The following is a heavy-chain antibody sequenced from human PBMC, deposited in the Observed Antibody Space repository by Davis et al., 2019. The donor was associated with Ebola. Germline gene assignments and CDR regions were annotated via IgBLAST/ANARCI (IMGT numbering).Heavy chain of an antibody. J-gene: IGHJ4*02. CDR2: ISSSGRTI. V-gene: IGHV3-48*03. Sequence: PGGSLRLSCAASGFTFSSYEMNWVRQAPGKGLEWASYISSSGRTIYYADSVKGRFTISRDNAKNSLYLQMNSLRAEDTAVYYCARDVVGATYDYWGQGTLVTVSS. CDR3: ARDVVGATYDY. D-gene: IGHD1-26*01. CDR1: GFTFSSYE.